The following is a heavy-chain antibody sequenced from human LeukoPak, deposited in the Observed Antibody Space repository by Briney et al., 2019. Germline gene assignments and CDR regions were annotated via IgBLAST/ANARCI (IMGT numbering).Heavy chain of an antibody. CDR2: IKENGNEQ. J-gene: IGHJ3*02. Sequence: GGSLRLSCAASGFSFSSFWMSWVRQAPGKGPEWVAHIKENGNEQYYADSVKGRFTIPRDNAQKSLWLQMNSLRVEDTAVYYCARGPGDFDASDIWGQGTMVTVSS. CDR3: ARGPGDFDASDI. D-gene: IGHD1-14*01. CDR1: GFSFSSFW. V-gene: IGHV3-7*01.